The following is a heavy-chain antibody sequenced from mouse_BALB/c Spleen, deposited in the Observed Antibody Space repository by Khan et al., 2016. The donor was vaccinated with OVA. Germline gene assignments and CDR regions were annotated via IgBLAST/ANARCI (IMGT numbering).Heavy chain of an antibody. D-gene: IGHD2-1*01. CDR3: ARSNGNYCFAY. CDR1: GYTFTNYG. J-gene: IGHJ3*01. CDR2: INTYIGEP. V-gene: IGHV9-3-1*01. Sequence: LVESGPELKKPGETVKISCKASGYTFTNYGMNWVKQAPGQGLKWMGWINTYIGEPTYADDFKGRFAFSLDTSASTAYLQINNLKNEDTATYFCARSNGNYCFAYWGQGTLVTVSA.